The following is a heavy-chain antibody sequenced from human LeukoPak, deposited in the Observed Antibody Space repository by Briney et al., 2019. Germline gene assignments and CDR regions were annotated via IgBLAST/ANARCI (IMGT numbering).Heavy chain of an antibody. Sequence: ASVKVSCKASGGTFTSYAISWVRQAPGQGLEWMGGIIPIFGTANYAQKFQGRVTITADKSTTTAYMELSGLRSEDTAVYYCARALEMATNWFDPWGQGTLVTVSS. J-gene: IGHJ5*02. CDR3: ARALEMATNWFDP. V-gene: IGHV1-69*06. D-gene: IGHD5-24*01. CDR2: IIPIFGTA. CDR1: GGTFTSYA.